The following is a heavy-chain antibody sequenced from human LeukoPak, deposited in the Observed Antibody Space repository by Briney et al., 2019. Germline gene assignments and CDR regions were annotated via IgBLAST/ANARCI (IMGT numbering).Heavy chain of an antibody. J-gene: IGHJ4*02. CDR1: GFTFDDYG. CDR2: ISFDENNK. Sequence: GGSLRLSCAASGFTFDDYGMSWVRQAPGKGLEWVAVISFDENNKYYADSVKGRFTISRDNSKNTLYLQINSLRAEDTAVYYCAKWDSSSSYYFDYWGQGTRVTVSS. CDR3: AKWDSSSSYYFDY. V-gene: IGHV3-30*18. D-gene: IGHD6-6*01.